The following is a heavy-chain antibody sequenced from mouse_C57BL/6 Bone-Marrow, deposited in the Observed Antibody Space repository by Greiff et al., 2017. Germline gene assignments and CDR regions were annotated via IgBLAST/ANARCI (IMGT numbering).Heavy chain of an antibody. V-gene: IGHV5-4*03. J-gene: IGHJ2*01. CDR2: ISDGGSYT. D-gene: IGHD4-1*01. Sequence: EVKLMESGGGLVKPGGSLKLSCAASGFTFSSYAMSWVRQTPEKRLEWVATISDGGSYTYYPDNVKGRFTISRDNAKNILYLQMSHLKSEDTAMYYYARGLTAKFDYWGQGTTLTVSS. CDR1: GFTFSSYA. CDR3: ARGLTAKFDY.